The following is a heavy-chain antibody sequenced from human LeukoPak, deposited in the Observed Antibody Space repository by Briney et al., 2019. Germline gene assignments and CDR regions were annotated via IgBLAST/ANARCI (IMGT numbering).Heavy chain of an antibody. Sequence: PGGSLRLSCAASGFTFSSYAMSWIRQPPGKGLEWVGSIYYSGSTYYNPSLKSRVTISVDTSKNQFSLKLSSVTAADTAVYYCARELYYDSRERFDYWGQGTLVTVSS. CDR3: ARELYYDSRERFDY. D-gene: IGHD3-22*01. CDR1: GFTFSSYA. CDR2: IYYSGST. V-gene: IGHV4-39*02. J-gene: IGHJ4*02.